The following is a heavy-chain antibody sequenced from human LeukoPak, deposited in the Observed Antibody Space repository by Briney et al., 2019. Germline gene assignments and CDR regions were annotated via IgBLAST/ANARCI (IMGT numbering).Heavy chain of an antibody. CDR3: ARVRRYCGGDCYSDYYYYYRMDV. Sequence: PSETLSLTCAVYGGSFSGYYWSWIRQPPGKGLEWIGEINHSGSTNYNPSLKSRVTISVDTSKNQFSLKLSSVTAADTAVYYCARVRRYCGGDCYSDYYYYYRMDVWGQGTTVTVSS. CDR2: INHSGST. J-gene: IGHJ6*02. CDR1: GGSFSGYY. D-gene: IGHD2-21*02. V-gene: IGHV4-34*01.